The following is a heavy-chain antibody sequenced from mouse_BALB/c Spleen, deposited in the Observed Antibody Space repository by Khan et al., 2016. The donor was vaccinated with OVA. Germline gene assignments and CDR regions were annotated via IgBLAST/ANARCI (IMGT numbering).Heavy chain of an antibody. V-gene: IGHV5-9-3*01. Sequence: EVELVESRGGLVKPGGSLKLSCAASGFTFSTFAMSWVRQTPEKRLEWVATISSDGDYTYYPDNVTGRFTISRDNAKNTLYLQMSSLRSEDTAMYYCARSPYGNFAYWGQGTLVTVSA. D-gene: IGHD2-1*01. CDR3: ARSPYGNFAY. J-gene: IGHJ3*01. CDR2: ISSDGDYT. CDR1: GFTFSTFA.